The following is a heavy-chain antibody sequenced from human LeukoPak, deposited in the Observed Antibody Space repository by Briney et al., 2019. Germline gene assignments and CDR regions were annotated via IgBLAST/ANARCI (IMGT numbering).Heavy chain of an antibody. CDR3: GRLSATRSYAFDI. V-gene: IGHV3-74*01. CDR1: GFTFSSNW. CDR2: INRDGSST. J-gene: IGHJ3*02. D-gene: IGHD2-15*01. Sequence: GGSLRLSCAASGFTFSSNWMHWVRQAPGKGLVSVSRINRDGSSTIYADSVKGRFTISRDNSKNTLYLQMSSLRAEDTALYYCGRLSATRSYAFDIWGQGTMVTVSS.